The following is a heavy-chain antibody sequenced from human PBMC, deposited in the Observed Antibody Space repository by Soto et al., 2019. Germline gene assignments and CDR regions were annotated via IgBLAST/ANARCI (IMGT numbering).Heavy chain of an antibody. Sequence: ASVKVSCKVSGYTLTELSMHWVRQAPGKGLEWMGGFDHEDGEKIYAQKFQGRVTMTEDTSTDTAYMELSSLRSEDTAVYYCATGGGYSSSWNYSYGMDVWGQGPTVPVSS. V-gene: IGHV1-24*01. D-gene: IGHD6-13*01. CDR2: FDHEDGEK. J-gene: IGHJ6*02. CDR1: GYTLTELS. CDR3: ATGGGYSSSWNYSYGMDV.